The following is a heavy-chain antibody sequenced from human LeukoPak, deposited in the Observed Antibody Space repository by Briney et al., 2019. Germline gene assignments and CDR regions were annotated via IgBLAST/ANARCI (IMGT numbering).Heavy chain of an antibody. CDR3: ARRGTDASFSFFDV. J-gene: IGHJ3*01. CDR1: GFTFSSYT. V-gene: IGHV3-21*01. CDR2: ISGDTTYI. Sequence: GGSLRLSCAASGFTFSSYTMHWVRQIPGERPEWVSSISGDTTYIYYADSLKGGFTISRDNTNTSLFLQMNSLRAEDTATYFCARRGTDASFSFFDVWGQGTMVTVSS. D-gene: IGHD1-1*01.